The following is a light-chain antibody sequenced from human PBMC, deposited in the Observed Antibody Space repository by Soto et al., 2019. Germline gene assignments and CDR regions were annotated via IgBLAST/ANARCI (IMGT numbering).Light chain of an antibody. CDR3: QQYNTYWT. CDR2: DSS. CDR1: QSISSW. V-gene: IGKV1-5*01. Sequence: DIQMTQSPSTLSASVGDRVTITCRASQSISSWLAWYQQKPGKAPKLLIYDSSSLERGVPSRFSGSGSGTEFTLTISSLQPDDFATYYCQQYNTYWTFGRGTKVEIK. J-gene: IGKJ1*01.